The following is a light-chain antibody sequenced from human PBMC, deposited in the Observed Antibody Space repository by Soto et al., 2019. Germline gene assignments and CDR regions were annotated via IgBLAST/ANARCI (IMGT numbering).Light chain of an antibody. J-gene: IGLJ1*01. CDR2: DDI. Sequence: QSLLTQPPSVSAAPVQKVTISCSGTTSNVSNNFVSWYQQFPGKDPKLLIYDDIRLPSWIPDRFSASKSGTSATLGITGLQTGGEDDYYCGPWDSSLXANVFGTGTKVXV. CDR3: GPWDSSLXANV. CDR1: TSNVSNNF. V-gene: IGLV1-51*01.